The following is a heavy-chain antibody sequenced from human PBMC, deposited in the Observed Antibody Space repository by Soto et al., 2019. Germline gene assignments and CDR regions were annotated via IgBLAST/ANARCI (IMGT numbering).Heavy chain of an antibody. CDR3: ARYDYIWGSYGLPKRDAFDI. Sequence: QVQLVQSGAEVKKPGASVKVSCKASGYTFTSYAMHWVRQAPGQRLEWMGWINAGNGNTKYSQKFQGRVTITRDTPASTAYMELRSLRSEDTAVYYFARYDYIWGSYGLPKRDAFDIWGQGTMVAVSS. D-gene: IGHD3-16*01. J-gene: IGHJ3*02. V-gene: IGHV1-3*01. CDR2: INAGNGNT. CDR1: GYTFTSYA.